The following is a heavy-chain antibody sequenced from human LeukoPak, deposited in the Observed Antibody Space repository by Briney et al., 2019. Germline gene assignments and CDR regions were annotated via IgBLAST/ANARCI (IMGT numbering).Heavy chain of an antibody. Sequence: PSETLSLTCTVSGGSISSYYWSWIRQPPGKGLEWIGYIYYSGSTNYNPSLKSRISISVDTSKNQFSLKLSSVTAADTAVYYCARERVVVPAAVLKHYYYYYMDVWGKGTTVTISS. V-gene: IGHV4-59*12. D-gene: IGHD2-2*01. CDR1: GGSISSYY. CDR2: IYYSGST. CDR3: ARERVVVPAAVLKHYYYYYMDV. J-gene: IGHJ6*03.